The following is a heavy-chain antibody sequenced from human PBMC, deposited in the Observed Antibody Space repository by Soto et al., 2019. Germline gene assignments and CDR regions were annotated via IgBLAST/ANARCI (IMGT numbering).Heavy chain of an antibody. CDR3: ARVYGDYLDY. D-gene: IGHD4-17*01. Sequence: SETLSLTCTVSGGSISSCYWSWIRQPPGKGLEWIGYIYYSGSTNYNPSLKSRVTISVDTSKNQFSLSLKLSFVTAADTAVYYCARVYGDYLDYWGQGTLVTVSS. V-gene: IGHV4-59*01. J-gene: IGHJ4*02. CDR2: IYYSGST. CDR1: GGSISSCY.